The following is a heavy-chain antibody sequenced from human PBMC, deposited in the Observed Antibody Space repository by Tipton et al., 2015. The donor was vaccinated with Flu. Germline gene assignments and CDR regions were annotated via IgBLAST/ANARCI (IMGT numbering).Heavy chain of an antibody. D-gene: IGHD3-3*01. Sequence: QLVQSGAEVKKPGASVKVSCKASGYTFTSYGISWVRQAPGQGLEWMGWISAYNGNTNYAQKLQGRVTMTTDTATSTAYMELRNLRSGDTAVYYCATSTIFGVVTPFDYWGQGTLVTVSS. CDR3: ATSTIFGVVTPFDY. V-gene: IGHV1-18*01. J-gene: IGHJ4*02. CDR2: ISAYNGNT. CDR1: GYTFTSYG.